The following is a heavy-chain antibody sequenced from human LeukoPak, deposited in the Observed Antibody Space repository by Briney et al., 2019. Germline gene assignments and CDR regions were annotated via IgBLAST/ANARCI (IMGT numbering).Heavy chain of an antibody. CDR3: AREGFDY. J-gene: IGHJ4*02. CDR1: GSTFSSYA. CDR2: ISSNGGST. Sequence: GGSLRLSCAASGSTFSSYAMHWVRQAPGKGLEYVSAISSNGGSTHYANSVKGRFTISRDNSKNTLYLQMGSLRAEDMAVYYCAREGFDYWGQGTLVTVSS. V-gene: IGHV3-64*01.